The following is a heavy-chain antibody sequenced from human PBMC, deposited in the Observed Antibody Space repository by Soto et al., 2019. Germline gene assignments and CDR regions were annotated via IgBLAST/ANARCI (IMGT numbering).Heavy chain of an antibody. CDR2: INHSGST. V-gene: IGHV4-34*01. CDR1: GGSFSGYY. J-gene: IGHJ4*02. D-gene: IGHD6-6*01. CDR3: ASGRSSSNGPSDY. Sequence: QVQLQQWGAGLLKPSETLSLTCAVYGGSFSGYYWSWIRQPPGKGLEWIGEINHSGSTNYNPSLKSRVTISVDTSKNQFSLKLSSVTAADTAVYYCASGRSSSNGPSDYWGQGTLVTVSS.